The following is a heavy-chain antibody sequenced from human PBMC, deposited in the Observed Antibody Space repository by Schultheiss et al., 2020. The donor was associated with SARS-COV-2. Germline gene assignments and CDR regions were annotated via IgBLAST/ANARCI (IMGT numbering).Heavy chain of an antibody. CDR2: IYTSGST. Sequence: SETLSLTCTVSGGSVSSGSYYWSWIRQPPGKGLEWIGSIYTSGSTNYNPSLKSRVTISVDTSKNQFSLKLSSVTAADTAVYYCARLNRKDHYIGYCSGGSYYRVGAYYYGMDVWGQGTTVTVSS. CDR3: ARLNRKDHYIGYCSGGSYYRVGAYYYGMDV. D-gene: IGHD2-15*01. CDR1: GGSVSSGSYY. V-gene: IGHV4-61*01. J-gene: IGHJ6*02.